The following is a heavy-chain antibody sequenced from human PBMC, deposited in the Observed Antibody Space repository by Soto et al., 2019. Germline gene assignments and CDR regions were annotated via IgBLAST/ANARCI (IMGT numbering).Heavy chain of an antibody. D-gene: IGHD3-22*01. CDR1: GYTFTSYG. Sequence: ASVKVSCKASGYTFTSYGISWVRQAPGRGLEWMGWISAYNGNTNYAQKLQGRVTMTTDTSTSTAYTELRSLRSDDTAVYYCARDKVTMIVVALDYWGQGTLVTVSS. CDR2: ISAYNGNT. CDR3: ARDKVTMIVVALDY. J-gene: IGHJ4*02. V-gene: IGHV1-18*01.